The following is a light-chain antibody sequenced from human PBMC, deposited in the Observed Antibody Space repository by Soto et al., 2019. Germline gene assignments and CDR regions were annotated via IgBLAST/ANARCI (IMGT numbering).Light chain of an antibody. CDR1: QSVSTY. V-gene: IGKV1-39*01. CDR3: QEGSTLLT. CDR2: GAY. J-gene: IGKJ4*01. Sequence: DIQMTQSPSSLSTSVGDRVTITCRTSQSVSTYLNWYQQRPGKAPKLLIYGAYSLQSGVPSRFSGSGSVTNFTLTISSLQPEDFATYYCQEGSTLLTFGGGTKVEIK.